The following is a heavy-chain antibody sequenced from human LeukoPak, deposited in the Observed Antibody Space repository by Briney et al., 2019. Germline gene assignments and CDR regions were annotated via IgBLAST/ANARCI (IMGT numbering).Heavy chain of an antibody. V-gene: IGHV4-34*01. Sequence: SETLSLTCAVYGGSFSNYYWSWIRQPPGKVLEWIGEINHGGSTNYNPSLKSRVTISVDTSKNQFSLKLSSVTAADTAVYYCARRKVSAGPYYYYYYMDVWGKGTTVTVSS. J-gene: IGHJ6*03. CDR2: INHGGST. D-gene: IGHD3-10*01. CDR3: ARRKVSAGPYYYYYYMDV. CDR1: GGSFSNYY.